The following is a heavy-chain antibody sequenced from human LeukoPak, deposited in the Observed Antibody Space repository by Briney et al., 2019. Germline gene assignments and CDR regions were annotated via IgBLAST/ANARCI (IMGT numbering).Heavy chain of an antibody. J-gene: IGHJ3*02. Sequence: SSETLSLTCTVSGGSISSYYWSWIRQPAGKGLEWIGRIYTSGSTNYNPSLKSRVTMSVDTSKNQFSLKLSSVTAADTAVYYCARDWAGYCSGGSCYSPAFDIWGQGTMVTVSS. CDR3: ARDWAGYCSGGSCYSPAFDI. V-gene: IGHV4-4*07. D-gene: IGHD2-15*01. CDR2: IYTSGST. CDR1: GGSISSYY.